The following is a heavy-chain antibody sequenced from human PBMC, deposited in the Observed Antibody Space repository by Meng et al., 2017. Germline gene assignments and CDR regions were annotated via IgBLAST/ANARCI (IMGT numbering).Heavy chain of an antibody. J-gene: IGHJ6*02. V-gene: IGHV3-73*01. CDR3: TVEAAAGVGYYGMDV. Sequence: GESLKISCAASGFTFSGSAMHWVRQASGKGLEWVGRIRSKANSYATAYAASVKGRFTISRDDSKSTAYLQMNSLKTEDTAVYYCTVEAAAGVGYYGMDVWGQGTTVTVSS. CDR2: IRSKANSYAT. CDR1: GFTFSGSA. D-gene: IGHD6-13*01.